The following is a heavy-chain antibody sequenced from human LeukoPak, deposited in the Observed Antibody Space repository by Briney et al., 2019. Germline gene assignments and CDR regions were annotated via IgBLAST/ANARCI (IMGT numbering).Heavy chain of an antibody. J-gene: IGHJ4*02. Sequence: GGSLRLSCAASGFTFSDYYMSWIRQAPGKGLEWVSYISSSGSTIYYADSVKGRFTISRDNSKNTLYLQINSLRAEDTAVYYCAKGGSSSWYAQFDYWGQGTLVTVSS. CDR2: ISSSGSTI. V-gene: IGHV3-11*04. CDR1: GFTFSDYY. D-gene: IGHD6-13*01. CDR3: AKGGSSSWYAQFDY.